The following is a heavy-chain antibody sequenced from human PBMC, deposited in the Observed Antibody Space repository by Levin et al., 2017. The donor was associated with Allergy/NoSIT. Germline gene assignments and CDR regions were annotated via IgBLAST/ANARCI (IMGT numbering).Heavy chain of an antibody. CDR2: IFHSGST. Sequence: AGGSLRLSCTVSGFSISSAYYWGWIRQPPGKGLEWIGNIFHSGSTNYNPSLKSRVTISVDTSKNQLSLKVNSVTAADTAVYYCARGRSVVGPGDYFDYWGQGTLVTVSS. CDR1: GFSISSAYY. D-gene: IGHD6-19*01. CDR3: ARGRSVVGPGDYFDY. V-gene: IGHV4-38-2*02. J-gene: IGHJ4*02.